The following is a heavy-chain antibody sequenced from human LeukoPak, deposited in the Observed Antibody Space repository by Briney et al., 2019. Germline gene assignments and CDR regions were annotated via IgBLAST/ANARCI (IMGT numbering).Heavy chain of an antibody. Sequence: PSETLSLTCTVSGGSISSYYWSWIRQPPGKGLEWVGFIYYSGSTNYNPSLKSRVTISIDTSKNQFSLNLNSVTAADTVVYYCARSASGWTVDYWGQGTLVTVSS. CDR3: ARSASGWTVDY. CDR1: GGSISSYY. CDR2: IYYSGST. J-gene: IGHJ4*02. D-gene: IGHD6-19*01. V-gene: IGHV4-59*08.